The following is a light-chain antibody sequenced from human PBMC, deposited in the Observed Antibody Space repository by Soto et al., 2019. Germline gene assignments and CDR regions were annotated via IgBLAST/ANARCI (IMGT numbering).Light chain of an antibody. Sequence: DIQMTQSPSSLSASVGDRVTITCRASQSIRSYLNWYQQKPGKAPKLLIYAASSLQSGVPSRFSGSGSGTDFTLTISSLKPEDFATYYCQQSYTTPRTFGQGTKLEI. CDR1: QSIRSY. J-gene: IGKJ2*01. CDR2: AAS. V-gene: IGKV1-39*01. CDR3: QQSYTTPRT.